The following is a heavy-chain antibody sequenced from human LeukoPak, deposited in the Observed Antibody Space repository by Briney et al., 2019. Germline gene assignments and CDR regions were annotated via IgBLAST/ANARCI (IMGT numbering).Heavy chain of an antibody. CDR3: AKDPHSFLSPVVVDFDQ. CDR2: IRARAGST. D-gene: IGHD2-15*01. V-gene: IGHV3-23*01. J-gene: IGHJ4*02. Sequence: GGSLRLSCAASGFTFADYAMNWFRQAPEKGLEWVSAIRARAGSTYYGDSVKGRFAVSRDNSKNTLYLQMNSLRAEDTAVYYCAKDPHSFLSPVVVDFDQWGQGTLVIVSS. CDR1: GFTFADYA.